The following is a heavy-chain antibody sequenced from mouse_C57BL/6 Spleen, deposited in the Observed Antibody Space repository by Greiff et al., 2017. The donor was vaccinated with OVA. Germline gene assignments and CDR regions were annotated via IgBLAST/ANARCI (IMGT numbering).Heavy chain of an antibody. CDR2: IHPNSGST. V-gene: IGHV1-64*01. CDR3: ARFKGAAQVPCAY. D-gene: IGHD3-2*02. Sequence: QVQLQQPGAELVKPGASVKLSCKASGYTFTSYWMHWVKQRPGQGLEWIGMIHPNSGSTNYNEKFKSKATLTVDKSSSTAYMQLSSLTSEDSAVYYCARFKGAAQVPCAYWGQGTLVTVSA. J-gene: IGHJ3*01. CDR1: GYTFTSYW.